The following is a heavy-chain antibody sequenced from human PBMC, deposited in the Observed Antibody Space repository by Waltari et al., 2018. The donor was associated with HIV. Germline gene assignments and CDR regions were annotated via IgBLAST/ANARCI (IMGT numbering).Heavy chain of an antibody. CDR1: GFTFSSYA. CDR2: ISYDGSKK. CDR3: ARAYCSSTSCHEGYFQH. V-gene: IGHV3-30*04. J-gene: IGHJ1*01. D-gene: IGHD2-2*01. Sequence: QVQLVESGGGVVQPGRSLRLSCAASGFTFSSYAVPWVRQAPGKGLEWVAVISYDGSKKYYADSVKGRFTISRDNSKNTLYLQMNSLRTEDTAVYYCARAYCSSTSCHEGYFQHWGQGTLVTVSS.